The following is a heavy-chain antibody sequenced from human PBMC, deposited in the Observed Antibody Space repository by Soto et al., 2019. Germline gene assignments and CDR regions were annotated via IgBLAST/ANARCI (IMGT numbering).Heavy chain of an antibody. D-gene: IGHD5-12*01. J-gene: IGHJ4*02. CDR3: ALGRDGYNAWFDY. CDR1: GLTFSSYS. V-gene: IGHV3-21*01. Sequence: GGSLRLSCAASGLTFSSYSMNWVRQAPGKGLEWVSSISSSSSYIYYADSVKGRFTISRDNAKNSLYLQMNSLRAEDTAVYYCALGRDGYNAWFDYWGQGTLVTVSS. CDR2: ISSSSSYI.